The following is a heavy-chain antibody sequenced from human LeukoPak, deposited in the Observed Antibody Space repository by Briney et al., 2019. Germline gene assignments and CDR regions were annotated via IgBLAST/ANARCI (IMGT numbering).Heavy chain of an antibody. V-gene: IGHV4-39*01. J-gene: IGHJ4*02. CDR2: IYYSGST. CDR3: ARHENGGTTLFDY. Sequence: PSETLSLTCAVYGGSFSGYYWGWIRQPPGKGLAWIGSIYYSGSTFYNPSLKSRVTISVDTSKNQFSLKLNSVTAADTAVYYCARHENGGTTLFDYWGQGTLVTVSS. D-gene: IGHD1-7*01. CDR1: GGSFSGYY.